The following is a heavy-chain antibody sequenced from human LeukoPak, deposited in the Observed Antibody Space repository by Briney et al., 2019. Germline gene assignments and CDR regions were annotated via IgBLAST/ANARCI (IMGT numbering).Heavy chain of an antibody. V-gene: IGHV1-46*01. CDR3: ARGDYYDSSGYYPFDY. CDR2: INPSGGST. J-gene: IGHJ4*02. Sequence: ASVKVSCKASGYTFTSYYMHWVRQAPGQGLEWMGIINPSGGSTSYAQKFQGRVTMTRDMSTSTVYMELSSLRSEDTAVYYCARGDYYDSSGYYPFDYWGQGTLVTVSS. CDR1: GYTFTSYY. D-gene: IGHD3-22*01.